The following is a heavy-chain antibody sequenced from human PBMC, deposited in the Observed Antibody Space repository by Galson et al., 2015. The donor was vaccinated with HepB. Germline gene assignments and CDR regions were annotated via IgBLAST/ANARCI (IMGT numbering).Heavy chain of an antibody. V-gene: IGHV3-48*01. D-gene: IGHD6-19*01. Sequence: SLRLSCAASGFTFSSYSMNWVRQAPGKGLEWVSYISSSSSTIYYADSVKGRFTISRDNAKNSLYLQMNSLRAEDTAVYYCASDQWLAFDYWGQGTLVTVSS. CDR2: ISSSSSTI. CDR3: ASDQWLAFDY. J-gene: IGHJ4*02. CDR1: GFTFSSYS.